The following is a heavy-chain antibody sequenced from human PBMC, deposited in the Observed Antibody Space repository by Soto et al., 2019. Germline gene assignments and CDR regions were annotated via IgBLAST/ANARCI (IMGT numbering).Heavy chain of an antibody. V-gene: IGHV4-39*01. Sequence: QLHLQESGPRLVKPSETLSLICTVSGGSIRTSSDYWAWIRQSPGKGLGGSGSIYHSGSTFYNPYLKSRVPISLDTSKSQASLKMSSVSDTTTAVYFCARQAPADDLTTRGAWFDPWGQGILVPVSS. CDR1: GGSIRTSSDY. CDR3: ARQAPADDLTTRGAWFDP. CDR2: IYHSGST. J-gene: IGHJ5*02. D-gene: IGHD4-4*01.